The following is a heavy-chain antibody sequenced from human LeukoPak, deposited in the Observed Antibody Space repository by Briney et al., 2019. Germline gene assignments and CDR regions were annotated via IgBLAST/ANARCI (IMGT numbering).Heavy chain of an antibody. D-gene: IGHD6-25*01. V-gene: IGHV4-38-2*02. J-gene: IGHJ5*02. CDR1: GYSISSGYY. Sequence: SETLSLTCTVSGYSISSGYYWGWIRQPPGKGLEWIGSIYHSGSTYYNPSLKSRVTISVDTSKHQFSLKLSSVAAADTAVYYWARVGGGNWFDPWGQGTLVTVSS. CDR2: IYHSGST. CDR3: ARVGGGNWFDP.